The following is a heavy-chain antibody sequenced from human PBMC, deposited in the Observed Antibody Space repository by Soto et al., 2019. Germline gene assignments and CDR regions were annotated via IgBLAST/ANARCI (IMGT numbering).Heavy chain of an antibody. CDR2: FDPEDGET. J-gene: IGHJ3*02. Sequence: ASVKVSCKVSGYTLTELSMHWVRQAPGKGLEWMGGFDPEDGETIYAQKFQGRVTMTEDTSTDTAYMELSSLRSEDTAVYYCATSLGGPGEGYYYAHAFDIWGQGTMVTVSS. CDR1: GYTLTELS. V-gene: IGHV1-24*01. CDR3: ATSLGGPGEGYYYAHAFDI. D-gene: IGHD3-22*01.